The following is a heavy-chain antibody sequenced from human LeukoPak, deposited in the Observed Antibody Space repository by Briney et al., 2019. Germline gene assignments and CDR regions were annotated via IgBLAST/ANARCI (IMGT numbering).Heavy chain of an antibody. CDR1: GFTFSSYG. CDR3: AKDYYYDSSGYFS. Sequence: GGSLRLSCAASGFTFSSYGMHWVRQAPGKGLEWVAFIRYDGSNKYYADSVKGRFTISRDNSKNTLYLQMNSLRAEDTAVYYCAKDYYYDSSGYFSWGQGTLVTVSS. J-gene: IGHJ5*02. V-gene: IGHV3-30*02. D-gene: IGHD3-22*01. CDR2: IRYDGSNK.